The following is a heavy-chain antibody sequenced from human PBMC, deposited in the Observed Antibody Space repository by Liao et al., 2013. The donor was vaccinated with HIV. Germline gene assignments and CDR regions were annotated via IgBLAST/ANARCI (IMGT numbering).Heavy chain of an antibody. CDR2: IYTSGST. CDR3: ARGRWWDLLGAFDI. V-gene: IGHV4-61*02. CDR1: GGSISSGSYY. D-gene: IGHD5-24*01. Sequence: QVQLQESGPGLVKPSQTLSLTCTVSGGSISSGSYYWSWIRQPAGKGLEWIGRIYTSGSTNYNPSLKSRVTISVDSSKDQFSLRLNSVTAADTAVYYCARGRWWDLLGAFDIWGQGTRISVSA. J-gene: IGHJ3*02.